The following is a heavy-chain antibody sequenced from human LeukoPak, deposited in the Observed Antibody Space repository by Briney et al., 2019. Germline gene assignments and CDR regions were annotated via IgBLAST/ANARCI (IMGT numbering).Heavy chain of an antibody. J-gene: IGHJ6*03. CDR1: GDSMTSTSHF. CDR2: IYYRGST. Sequence: SETLSLTCTVSGDSMTSTSHFWDWIRQPPGKGLEWIGSIYYRGSTYYNPSLKSRVTISVDTSKNQFSLKLSSVTAADTAVYYCARGRGVPAQNYYYYYYMDVWGKGTTVTVSS. D-gene: IGHD2-2*01. V-gene: IGHV4-39*07. CDR3: ARGRGVPAQNYYYYYYMDV.